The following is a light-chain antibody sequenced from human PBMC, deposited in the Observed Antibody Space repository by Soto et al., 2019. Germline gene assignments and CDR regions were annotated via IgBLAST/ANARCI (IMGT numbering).Light chain of an antibody. CDR2: DNN. J-gene: IGLJ3*02. V-gene: IGLV1-40*01. Sequence: QSVLTQPPSVSGAPGQRVAISCTGSSSNLGAGYDVNWYQQVPGAAPRLLIYDNNMRPSGVPDRFSGSKSASSASLAIDGLQAEDEADYYCQSWDTGLSVVFGGGTKLTVL. CDR1: SSNLGAGYD. CDR3: QSWDTGLSVV.